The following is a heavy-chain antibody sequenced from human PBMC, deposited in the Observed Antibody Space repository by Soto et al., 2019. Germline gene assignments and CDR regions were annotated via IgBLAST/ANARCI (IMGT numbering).Heavy chain of an antibody. J-gene: IGHJ5*02. Sequence: QLQLQESGSGLVKPSQTLSLTCAVSGGSISSGGYSWSWIRQPPGKGLEWIGYMYHSGSTYYNPLLQGRVHLSKERSQEQFLLEPGFWDAADTGVLYCARGTDLWGQGILVTVSS. CDR2: MYHSGST. CDR1: GGSISSGGYS. CDR3: ARGTDL. V-gene: IGHV4-30-2*01.